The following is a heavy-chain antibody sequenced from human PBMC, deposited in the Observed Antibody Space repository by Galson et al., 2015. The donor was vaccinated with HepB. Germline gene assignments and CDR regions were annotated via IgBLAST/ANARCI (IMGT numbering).Heavy chain of an antibody. V-gene: IGHV2-70*11. CDR2: IDWDDDK. Sequence: PALVKPTQTLTLTCTFSGFSLSTSGMCVSWIRQPPGKALEWLARIDWDDDKYYSTSLKTRLTISKDTSKNQVVLTMTNMDPVDTATYYCARIPPSYYGGNGYFDYWGQGTLVTVSS. CDR1: GFSLSTSGMC. CDR3: ARIPPSYYGGNGYFDY. J-gene: IGHJ4*02. D-gene: IGHD4-23*01.